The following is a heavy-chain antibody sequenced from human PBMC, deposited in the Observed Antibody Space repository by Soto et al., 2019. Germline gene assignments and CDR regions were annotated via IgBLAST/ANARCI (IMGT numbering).Heavy chain of an antibody. CDR1: GFIFSSFG. V-gene: IGHV3-33*01. CDR3: VRDLLGSGGHFDY. Sequence: GGSLRLSCAASGFIFSSFGMHLVRQAPGEGLEWVAHIWYDGSNTYYADSVKGRFTISRDNSRNSLYLQMNSLRAEDTAVYHCVRDLLGSGGHFDYWGQGTLVTVSS. J-gene: IGHJ4*02. D-gene: IGHD7-27*01. CDR2: IWYDGSNT.